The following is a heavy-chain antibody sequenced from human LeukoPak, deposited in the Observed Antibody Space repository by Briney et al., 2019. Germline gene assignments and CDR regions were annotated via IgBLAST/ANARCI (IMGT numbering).Heavy chain of an antibody. CDR1: GHTFTSYD. J-gene: IGHJ3*02. Sequence: ASVKVSCKASGHTFTSYDINWVRQATGQGLEWMGWMNPNSGNTGYAQKFQGRVTMTRNTSISTAYMELSSLRSEDTAVYYCARGLYRAGDAFDIWGQGTMVTVSS. D-gene: IGHD1-14*01. CDR2: MNPNSGNT. V-gene: IGHV1-8*01. CDR3: ARGLYRAGDAFDI.